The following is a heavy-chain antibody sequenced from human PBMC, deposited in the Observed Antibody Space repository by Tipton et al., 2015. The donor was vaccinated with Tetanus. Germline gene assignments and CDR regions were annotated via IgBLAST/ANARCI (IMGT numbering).Heavy chain of an antibody. CDR1: GFTFNTYS. D-gene: IGHD4-17*01. CDR2: IRGSGADT. CDR3: ARSYGDTFLFRLDY. V-gene: IGHV3-23*01. Sequence: SLRLSCAASGFTFNTYSMSWVRQAPGKGLEWVSAIRGSGADTFYADSVKGRFTISRDNSKNTVYLQMKSLRAEDTALYYCARSYGDTFLFRLDYWGQGALVTVSS. J-gene: IGHJ4*02.